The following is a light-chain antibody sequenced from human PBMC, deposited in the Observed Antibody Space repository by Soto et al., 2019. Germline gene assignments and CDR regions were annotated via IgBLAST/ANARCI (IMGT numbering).Light chain of an antibody. J-gene: IGKJ1*01. V-gene: IGKV1-5*03. Sequence: DIQMTQSPSTLSASVGDSVTITCRASQGINNWLAWYQQKPGEGPKVLIYKVSSLETGVPSRLSGSGSGTEFSLTISSRQPDDFATYYCQQYKSYPWTFGKGTKVEIE. CDR2: KVS. CDR3: QQYKSYPWT. CDR1: QGINNW.